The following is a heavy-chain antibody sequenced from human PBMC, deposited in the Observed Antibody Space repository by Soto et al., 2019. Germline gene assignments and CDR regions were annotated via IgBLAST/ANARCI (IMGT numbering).Heavy chain of an antibody. D-gene: IGHD6-13*01. Sequence: SETLSLTXAVYGGSFSGYYWSWIRQPPGKGLEWIGEINHSGSTNYNPSLKSRVAISVDTSKNQFSLKLSSVTAADTAVYYCATNTGYSKGWFDPWGQGTLVTVSS. V-gene: IGHV4-34*01. CDR3: ATNTGYSKGWFDP. CDR2: INHSGST. CDR1: GGSFSGYY. J-gene: IGHJ5*02.